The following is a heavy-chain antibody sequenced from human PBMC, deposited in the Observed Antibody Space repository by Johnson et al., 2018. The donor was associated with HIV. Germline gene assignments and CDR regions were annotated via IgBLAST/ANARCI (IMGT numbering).Heavy chain of an antibody. CDR3: ARIRITMIVVVLDAFDI. V-gene: IGHV3-30-3*01. Sequence: QMQLVESGGGVVQPGRSLRLSCSASGFTFSSYAMPWVRQAPGKGLEWVAVIPYDGSNKYYADSVKGRFTISRDNSNNPVYLEMNSLRAEETAIYYCARIRITMIVVVLDAFDIWGQGTTVTVSS. CDR1: GFTFSSYA. D-gene: IGHD3-22*01. CDR2: IPYDGSNK. J-gene: IGHJ3*02.